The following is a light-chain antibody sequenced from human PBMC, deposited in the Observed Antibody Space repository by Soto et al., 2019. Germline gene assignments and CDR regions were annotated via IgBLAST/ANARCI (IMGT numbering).Light chain of an antibody. V-gene: IGKV1-12*01. J-gene: IGKJ3*01. Sequence: IQMTQSPSSVSASVGDRVTMTCRASQGVGGWLAWYQQKPGKVPKLLIYATSSLHSGVPSRFSGRGSGTDFTLSISSLQPEDFATYYCQQTHRLPLSFGPGTKVDIK. CDR1: QGVGGW. CDR2: ATS. CDR3: QQTHRLPLS.